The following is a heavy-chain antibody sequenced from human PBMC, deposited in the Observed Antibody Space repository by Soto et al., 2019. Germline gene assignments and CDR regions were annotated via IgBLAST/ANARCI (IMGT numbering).Heavy chain of an antibody. J-gene: IGHJ4*02. CDR1: GASISGSYYY. Sequence: SETLSLTCAVSGASISGSYYYWAWLRQSPGKGPEWIGSVFYTGFTSYNPSLEGRVSVSVDTSKSQFSLKLSAVTAADTAVYYFATSQKGYNWNYFDHWGQGALVTVSS. CDR2: VFYTGFT. V-gene: IGHV4-39*01. D-gene: IGHD1-20*01. CDR3: ATSQKGYNWNYFDH.